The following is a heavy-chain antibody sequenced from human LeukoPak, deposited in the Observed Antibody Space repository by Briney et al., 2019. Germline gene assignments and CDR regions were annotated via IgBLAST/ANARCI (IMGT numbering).Heavy chain of an antibody. CDR2: INPNSGGT. V-gene: IGHV1-2*02. CDR3: ARDRGRYCSGGSCYGIGDY. D-gene: IGHD2-15*01. J-gene: IGHJ4*02. CDR1: GYTFTGYY. Sequence: ASVKVSCKASGYTFTGYYMHWVRQAPGQGLEWMGWINPNSGGTNYAQKFQGRVTMTRDTSISTAYMELSRLRSHDTAVYYCARDRGRYCSGGSCYGIGDYWGQGTLVTVSS.